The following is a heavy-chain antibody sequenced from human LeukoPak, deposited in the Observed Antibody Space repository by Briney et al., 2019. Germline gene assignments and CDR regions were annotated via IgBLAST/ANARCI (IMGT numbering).Heavy chain of an antibody. D-gene: IGHD2-8*01. Sequence: VASVKVSCKASGYTFTGYYMHWVRQAPGRGLEWMGWINPNSGGTNYAQKFQGRVTMTRDTSISTAYMELSRLRSDDTAVYYCARDGKTYCTNGVCYTGNWFDPWGQGTLVTVSS. CDR3: ARDGKTYCTNGVCYTGNWFDP. V-gene: IGHV1-2*02. CDR1: GYTFTGYY. CDR2: INPNSGGT. J-gene: IGHJ5*02.